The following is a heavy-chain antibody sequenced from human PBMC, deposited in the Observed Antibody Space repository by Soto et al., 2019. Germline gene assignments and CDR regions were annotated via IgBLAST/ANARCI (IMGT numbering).Heavy chain of an antibody. D-gene: IGHD3-10*01. J-gene: IGHJ6*03. CDR3: ARDIVGLWNYYYMDV. Sequence: GGSLRLSCSASGFTFSSYWMSWVRQAPGKGLEWVANIKQDGSEKYYVESVKGRFTISRDNAKNSLYLQMNSLRAEDTAVYYCARDIVGLWNYYYMDVWGKGTTVTVSS. CDR1: GFTFSSYW. V-gene: IGHV3-7*01. CDR2: IKQDGSEK.